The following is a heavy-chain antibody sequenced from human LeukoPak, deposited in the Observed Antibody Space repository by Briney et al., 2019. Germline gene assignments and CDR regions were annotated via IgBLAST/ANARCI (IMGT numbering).Heavy chain of an antibody. CDR1: GFTFSAYW. D-gene: IGHD2-8*01. CDR3: ARGGFGYVYFDY. Sequence: VRSLRLSCAASGFTFSAYWMSWVRQAPGKGLEWVAHIKGDGSEKYSVDSVKGRFTISRDNAKSSLYLQMNSLRAEDTALYYCARGGFGYVYFDYWGQGSLVTVSS. J-gene: IGHJ4*02. CDR2: IKGDGSEK. V-gene: IGHV3-7*01.